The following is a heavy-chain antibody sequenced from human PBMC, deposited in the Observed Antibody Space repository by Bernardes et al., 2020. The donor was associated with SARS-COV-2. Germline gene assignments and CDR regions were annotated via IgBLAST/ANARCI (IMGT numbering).Heavy chain of an antibody. J-gene: IGHJ4*02. D-gene: IGHD6-13*01. V-gene: IGHV3-66*04. CDR1: GFIVSSSY. CDR2: IYRGGNT. Sequence: GGSLRLSCAASGFIVSSSYVSWVRQAPGKGLEWVSIIYRGGNTYYGDSVKGRFTISRDDSKNTLYLQMNRLRGEDTAVYYCARRDSSSWAHDCWGQGTLVTVAS. CDR3: ARRDSSSWAHDC.